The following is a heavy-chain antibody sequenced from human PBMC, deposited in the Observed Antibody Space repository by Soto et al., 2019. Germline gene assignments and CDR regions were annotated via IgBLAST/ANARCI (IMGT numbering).Heavy chain of an antibody. CDR3: AKALWFGESSHYFDY. Sequence: EVQLLESGGGLVQVGGSLRLSCVGSGFGFDSYAMSWVRQAPGKGLEWVSGIGSSGGGIVYADSVRGRFPISRDNSRNALYLHMNSLRAGDTAVYYCAKALWFGESSHYFDYWGQGTLVTVSS. V-gene: IGHV3-23*01. D-gene: IGHD3-10*01. CDR2: IGSSGGGI. CDR1: GFGFDSYA. J-gene: IGHJ4*02.